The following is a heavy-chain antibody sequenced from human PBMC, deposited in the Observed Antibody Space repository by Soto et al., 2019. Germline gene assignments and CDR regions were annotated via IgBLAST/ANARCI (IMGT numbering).Heavy chain of an antibody. CDR3: ARDRGYSSSWTENWFDP. Sequence: PSDTLALTCAVFGGSFSSGDYYWSWNRQPPGKGLEWIGYIYYSGSTYYNPSLKSRVTISVDTSKNQFSLKLSSVTAADTAVYYCARDRGYSSSWTENWFDPWGQGTLVTVSS. V-gene: IGHV4-30-4*02. CDR2: IYYSGST. J-gene: IGHJ5*02. CDR1: GGSFSSGDYY. D-gene: IGHD6-13*01.